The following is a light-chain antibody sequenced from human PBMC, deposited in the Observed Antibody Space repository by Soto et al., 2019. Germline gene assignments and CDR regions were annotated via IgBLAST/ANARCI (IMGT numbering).Light chain of an antibody. J-gene: IGLJ1*01. Sequence: QSALTQPPSASGSPGQSVTISCSGTSSDVGGYDSVSWYQHHPGKVPKLIIFDVDKWPSGVPDRFSGFKSGNTASLTVSGLRAEDEADYYCSSYAGSNTFVFGPGTKVIVL. CDR1: SSDVGGYDS. CDR3: SSYAGSNTFV. V-gene: IGLV2-8*01. CDR2: DVD.